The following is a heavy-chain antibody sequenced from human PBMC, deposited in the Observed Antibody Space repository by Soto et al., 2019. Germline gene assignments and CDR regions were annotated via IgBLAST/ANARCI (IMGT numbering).Heavy chain of an antibody. D-gene: IGHD2-21*02. CDR2: IYYSGST. Sequence: QVQLQESGPGLVKPSQTLSLTCTVSGGSISSGGYYWSWIRQHPGKGLEWIGYIYYSGSTYYNPSLKSRVTISVDTSKNQFSLKLSSVTAADTAVYYCAREALTGLVFLRPLVPDKRPYFDYWGQGTLVTVSS. J-gene: IGHJ4*02. CDR1: GGSISSGGYY. V-gene: IGHV4-31*03. CDR3: AREALTGLVFLRPLVPDKRPYFDY.